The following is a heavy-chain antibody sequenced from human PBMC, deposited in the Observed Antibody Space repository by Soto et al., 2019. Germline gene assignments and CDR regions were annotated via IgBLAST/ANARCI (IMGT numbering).Heavy chain of an antibody. Sequence: EVQLVESGGGLVKPGGSLRLSCAASGFTFSSYSMNWVRQAPGKGLEWVSSISSSSSHIYYADSAKGRFTISRDNAEKSVYLQMHSLVADDTAVYYCARDLATVVTLVLGADYCGKGPLVTVSS. CDR2: ISSSSSHI. J-gene: IGHJ4*02. CDR3: ARDLATVVTLVLGADY. CDR1: GFTFSSYS. V-gene: IGHV3-21*01. D-gene: IGHD4-17*01.